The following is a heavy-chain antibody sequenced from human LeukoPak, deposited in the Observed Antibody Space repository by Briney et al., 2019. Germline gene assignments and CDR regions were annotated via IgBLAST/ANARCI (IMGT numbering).Heavy chain of an antibody. CDR3: ASGEWELEQAFDI. J-gene: IGHJ3*02. D-gene: IGHD1-26*01. Sequence: SETLSLTXAVYGGSFSGYYWSWIRQPPGKGLEWIGEINHSGSTNYNPSLKSRVTISVDTSKNQFSLKLSSVTAADTAVYYCASGEWELEQAFDIWGQGTMVTVSS. V-gene: IGHV4-34*01. CDR1: GGSFSGYY. CDR2: INHSGST.